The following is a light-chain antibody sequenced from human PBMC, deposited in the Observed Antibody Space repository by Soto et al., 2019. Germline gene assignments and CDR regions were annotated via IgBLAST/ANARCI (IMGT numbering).Light chain of an antibody. Sequence: DIQMTQSPSTLSASVGDRVTITCRASQSISSWLAWYQQKPGKAPKLLIYKASTLKSGVPSRFSATGSETEFTLTISSLQPDDSATYYCQPYNSYSRTFGQGTKVDIK. J-gene: IGKJ1*01. CDR2: KAS. CDR1: QSISSW. CDR3: QPYNSYSRT. V-gene: IGKV1-5*03.